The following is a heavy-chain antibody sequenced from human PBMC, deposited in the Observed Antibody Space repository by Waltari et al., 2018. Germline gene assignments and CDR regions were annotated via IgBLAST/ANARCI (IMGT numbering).Heavy chain of an antibody. Sequence: QVQLQESGPGLVKPSQTLSLTCTVSGGSIRSGGYYWSWIRQHPGKGLEWIGYIYYSGSTYYNPSLKSLVTISVDTSKNQFSLKLSSVTAADTAVYYCARGYGDYGIDPWGQGTLVTVSS. J-gene: IGHJ5*02. V-gene: IGHV4-31*01. CDR3: ARGYGDYGIDP. D-gene: IGHD4-17*01. CDR2: IYYSGST. CDR1: GGSIRSGGYY.